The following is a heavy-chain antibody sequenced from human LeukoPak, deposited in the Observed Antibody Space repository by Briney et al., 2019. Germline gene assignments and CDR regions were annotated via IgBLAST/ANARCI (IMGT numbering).Heavy chain of an antibody. CDR1: GGTFISYA. V-gene: IGHV1-69*13. D-gene: IGHD4-11*01. J-gene: IGHJ3*02. CDR3: ARDLDYSAFDI. CDR2: IIPIFGTA. Sequence: GASVTVSCQASGGTFISYAISWVRQAPGQGLAWMGWIIPIFGTANYAQKFQGRVTITADESTSPAYMELSSLRSEDTAVYYCARDLDYSAFDIWGQGTMVTVSS.